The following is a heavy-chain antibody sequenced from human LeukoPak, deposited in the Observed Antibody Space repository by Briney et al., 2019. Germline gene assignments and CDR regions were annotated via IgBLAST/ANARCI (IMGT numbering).Heavy chain of an antibody. CDR2: IYYSGST. V-gene: IGHV4-59*01. J-gene: IGHJ4*02. Sequence: SETLSLTCTVSGGSISRYYWSWIRQPPGKGLEWIGYIYYSGSTNYNPSLKSRVTISVDTSKDQFSLKLSSVTAADTAVYYCARQIVVVPAAVLRRHYYFDYWGQGTLVTVSS. CDR1: GGSISRYY. D-gene: IGHD2-2*01. CDR3: ARQIVVVPAAVLRRHYYFDY.